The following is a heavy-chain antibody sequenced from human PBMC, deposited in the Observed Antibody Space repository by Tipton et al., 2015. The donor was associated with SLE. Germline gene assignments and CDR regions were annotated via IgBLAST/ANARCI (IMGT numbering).Heavy chain of an antibody. D-gene: IGHD4-23*01. V-gene: IGHV3-7*01. CDR3: ARDRFPDYGGNQVEAFDI. CDR2: IKQDGSEK. Sequence: QLVQSGGGLVQPGGSLRLSCAASGFTFSSYWMSWVRQAPGKGLEWVANIKQDGSEKYYVDSVKGRFTISRDNAKNSLYLQMNSLRAEDTAVYYCARDRFPDYGGNQVEAFDIWGQGTMVTVSS. CDR1: GFTFSSYW. J-gene: IGHJ3*02.